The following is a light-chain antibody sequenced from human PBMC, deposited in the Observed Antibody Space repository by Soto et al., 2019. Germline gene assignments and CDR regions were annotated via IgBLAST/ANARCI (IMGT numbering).Light chain of an antibody. Sequence: QSVLTQPPSASGTPGQRVTITCSGSSSNIGSNYVYWYQQLPGTAPKLLIYRNNQRPSGVPDRFSGSKSGTSASLAISVLRSEDEADYYCAVWDDSLSGRVFGGGTKLTVL. CDR2: RNN. J-gene: IGLJ2*01. CDR1: SSNIGSNY. CDR3: AVWDDSLSGRV. V-gene: IGLV1-47*01.